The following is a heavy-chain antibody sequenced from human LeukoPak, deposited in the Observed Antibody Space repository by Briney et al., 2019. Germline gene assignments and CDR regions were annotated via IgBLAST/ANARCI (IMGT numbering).Heavy chain of an antibody. D-gene: IGHD2-15*01. CDR2: ISGSSGST. Sequence: GGSLRLSCAASGFTFSSYAMSWVRQAPGKGLEWVSAISGSSGSTYYADSVKGRFTISRDNSKNTLYLQMNSLRAEDTAAYYCAKEPPLLPYCSGGSCYSGYWGQGTLVTVSS. CDR1: GFTFSSYA. V-gene: IGHV3-23*01. CDR3: AKEPPLLPYCSGGSCYSGY. J-gene: IGHJ4*02.